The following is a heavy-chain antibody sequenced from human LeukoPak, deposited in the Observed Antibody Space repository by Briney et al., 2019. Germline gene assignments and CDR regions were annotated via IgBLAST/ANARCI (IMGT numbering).Heavy chain of an antibody. V-gene: IGHV1-46*01. CDR3: ARDHQYCSGGSCHFDY. CDR2: INPSGSGT. Sequence: ASVKVSCKASGYTFSNYYLHWVRQAPGQGLEWMAKINPSGSGTSYAQKFQGRVTMTRDTSTSTVYMELSSLRSEDTAVYYCARDHQYCSGGSCHFDYWGQGTLVTVS. J-gene: IGHJ4*02. CDR1: GYTFSNYY. D-gene: IGHD2-15*01.